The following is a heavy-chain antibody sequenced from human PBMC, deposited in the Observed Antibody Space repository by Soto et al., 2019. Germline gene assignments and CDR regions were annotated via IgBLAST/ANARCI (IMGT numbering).Heavy chain of an antibody. CDR2: ISSSSSYI. CDR1: GFTFSSYS. CDR3: ARDWPPYDFWSGYFSHYYFDY. J-gene: IGHJ4*02. D-gene: IGHD3-3*01. Sequence: LRLSCAASGFTFSSYSMNWVRQAPGKGLEWVSSISSSSSYIYYADSVKGRFTVSRDNAKNSLYLQMNSLRAEDTAVYYCARDWPPYDFWSGYFSHYYFDYWGQGTLVTVSS. V-gene: IGHV3-21*01.